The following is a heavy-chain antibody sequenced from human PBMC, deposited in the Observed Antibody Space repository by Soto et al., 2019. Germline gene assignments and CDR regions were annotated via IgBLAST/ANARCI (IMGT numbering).Heavy chain of an antibody. CDR2: IKNDGSGT. CDR1: GFSLSNYW. D-gene: IGHD3-22*01. J-gene: IGHJ6*02. V-gene: IGHV3-74*01. CDR3: ARGPEGDRSGNYGLSV. Sequence: EVQLVESGGGLVQPGGSLRLSCSASGFSLSNYWIHWVRHLPGKGLVWVSRIKNDGSGTSYADSVIGRFTISRDNAKNTLYLQMNSLRGDDTAVYYCARGPEGDRSGNYGLSVWGQGTTVIVSS.